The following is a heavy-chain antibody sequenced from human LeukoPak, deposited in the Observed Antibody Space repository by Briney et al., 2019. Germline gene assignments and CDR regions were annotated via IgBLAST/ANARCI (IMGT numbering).Heavy chain of an antibody. CDR3: ARVIRTTGYYSNPKSGSFDF. CDR1: GGSFSGYY. CDR2: IYSSGST. Sequence: SETLSLTCAVYGGSFSGYYWSWIRQPPGKGLEWIGNIYSSGSTYYNPSLRTRVTISVDTSKNQFSLKLSSVTAADTAVYYCARVIRTTGYYSNPKSGSFDFWGQGTLVTVSS. V-gene: IGHV4-34*01. D-gene: IGHD3-9*01. J-gene: IGHJ4*02.